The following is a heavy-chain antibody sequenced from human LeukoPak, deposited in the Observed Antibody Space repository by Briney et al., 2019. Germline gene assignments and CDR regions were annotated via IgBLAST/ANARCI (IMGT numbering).Heavy chain of an antibody. Sequence: SETLSPTCTVSGGSITSPSYYWDWIRQPPGKRLEWLGSVYYSGSTFYNPSLGSRVTISVDTSKKQFSLKLRPVTAADTAVYYCASHYFDSSGHLEFDFWGQGALVTVSS. CDR2: VYYSGST. V-gene: IGHV4-39*01. J-gene: IGHJ4*02. D-gene: IGHD3-22*01. CDR1: GGSITSPSYY. CDR3: ASHYFDSSGHLEFDF.